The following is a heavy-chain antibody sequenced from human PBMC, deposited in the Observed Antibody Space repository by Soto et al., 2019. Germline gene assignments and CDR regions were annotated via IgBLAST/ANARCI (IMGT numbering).Heavy chain of an antibody. D-gene: IGHD2-15*01. CDR2: ISYDGSNK. V-gene: IGHV3-30-3*01. CDR3: ARRLVVVVAAAPSHYYYYGMDV. J-gene: IGHJ6*02. Sequence: GGSLRLSCAASGFTFSSYALHWVRQAPGKGLERVAVISYDGSNKYYADSVKGRFTISRDNSKNTLYLQMNSLRAEDTAVYYCARRLVVVVAAAPSHYYYYGMDVWCQGTTVTVSS. CDR1: GFTFSSYA.